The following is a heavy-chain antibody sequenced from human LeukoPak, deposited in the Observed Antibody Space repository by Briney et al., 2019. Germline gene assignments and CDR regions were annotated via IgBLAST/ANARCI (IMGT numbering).Heavy chain of an antibody. J-gene: IGHJ4*02. CDR1: GGSISSGGYY. D-gene: IGHD1-26*01. CDR2: IYHSGST. Sequence: SQTLSLTCTVSGGSISSGGYYWSWIRQPPGKGLEWIGYIYHSGSTYYNPSLKSRVTISVDTSKNQFSLKLSSVTAADTAVYYCARLGTKVGATIPGLDYWGQGTLVTVSS. V-gene: IGHV4-30-2*03. CDR3: ARLGTKVGATIPGLDY.